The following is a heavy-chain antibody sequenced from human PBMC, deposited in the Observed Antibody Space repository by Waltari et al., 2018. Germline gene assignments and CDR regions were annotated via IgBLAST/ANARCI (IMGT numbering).Heavy chain of an antibody. CDR3: ATNAATYYDFWSGYAD. D-gene: IGHD3-3*01. V-gene: IGHV1-3*01. CDR1: GYSFTTYP. Sequence: QVQLVQSGAEVKKPGASVKVSCKASGYSFTTYPMCWVRHAPGQRPEWMGCINGGNANTKYSQKFQGRVTITRDTSATTAYMEVSSLRFEDTAVYYCATNAATYYDFWSGYADWGQGTLVTVSS. J-gene: IGHJ4*02. CDR2: INGGNANT.